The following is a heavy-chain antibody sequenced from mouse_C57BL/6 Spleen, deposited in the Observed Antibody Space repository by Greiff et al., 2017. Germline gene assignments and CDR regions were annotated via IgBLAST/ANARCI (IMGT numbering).Heavy chain of an antibody. D-gene: IGHD1-1*01. CDR1: GYAFSSSW. V-gene: IGHV1-82*01. CDR3: AWGRDCYGSSLWYFDV. Sequence: VQLQQPGPELVKPGASVKISCKASGYAFSSSWMNWVKQRPGKGLEWIGRIYPGDGDTNYNGKFKGKATLTADKSSSTAYMQLSSLTSEDSAVYFCAWGRDCYGSSLWYFDVWGTGTTVTVSS. J-gene: IGHJ1*03. CDR2: IYPGDGDT.